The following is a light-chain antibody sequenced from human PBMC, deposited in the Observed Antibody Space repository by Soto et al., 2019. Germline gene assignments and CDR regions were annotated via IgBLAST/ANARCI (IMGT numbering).Light chain of an antibody. CDR3: HSRA. V-gene: IGKV1-5*01. CDR2: DAS. CDR1: QTISRW. Sequence: DIQLTQTPSTLSASVGDQVTITCRASQTISRWLAWYQQKPVRAPKLLIYDASTLESWVPSRFSGSGSETEFTLTISRLQPDDFATYFCHSRAFGQGTRLEIK. J-gene: IGKJ5*01.